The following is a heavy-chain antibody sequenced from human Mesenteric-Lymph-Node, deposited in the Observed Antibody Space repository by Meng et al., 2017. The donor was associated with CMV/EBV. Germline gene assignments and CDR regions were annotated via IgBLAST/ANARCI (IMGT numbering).Heavy chain of an antibody. V-gene: IGHV3-23*01. Sequence: GGSLRLSCAASGFTFSDHYMDWVRQAPGKGLEWVSAISGSGGSTYYADSVKGRFTISRDNSKNTLYLQMNSLRAEDTAVYYCAKDPRGGNRNYFDYWGQGTLVTVSS. J-gene: IGHJ4*02. CDR1: GFTFSDHY. D-gene: IGHD4-23*01. CDR2: ISGSGGST. CDR3: AKDPRGGNRNYFDY.